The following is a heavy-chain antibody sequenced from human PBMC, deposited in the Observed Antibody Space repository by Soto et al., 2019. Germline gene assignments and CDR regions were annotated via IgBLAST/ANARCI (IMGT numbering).Heavy chain of an antibody. J-gene: IGHJ4*02. Sequence: PSETLSLTCTVSGGSMSSSTFYWGWIRHPPGKGLEWIGSVFYTGTTYYNPSLKSRVTTSIDTSKNQVSLKLSSVTAADTAVYYCARHWGPTVAGADNWGRGTLVTVSS. CDR1: GGSMSSSTFY. D-gene: IGHD6-19*01. CDR3: ARHWGPTVAGADN. V-gene: IGHV4-39*01. CDR2: VFYTGTT.